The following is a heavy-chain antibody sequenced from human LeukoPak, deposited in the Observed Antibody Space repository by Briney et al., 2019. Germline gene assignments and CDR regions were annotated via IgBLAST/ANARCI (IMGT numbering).Heavy chain of an antibody. CDR2: INHSGST. V-gene: IGHV4-34*01. D-gene: IGHD2-15*01. CDR1: GGSFSGYY. CDR3: ARRRIPGYMDV. Sequence: SETLSLTCAVYGGSFSGYYWSWIRQPPGKGLEWIGEINHSGSTNYNPSLKSRVTISVDTSKNQFSLKRSSVTAADTDVYYCARRRIPGYMDVWGKGTTVTISS. J-gene: IGHJ6*03.